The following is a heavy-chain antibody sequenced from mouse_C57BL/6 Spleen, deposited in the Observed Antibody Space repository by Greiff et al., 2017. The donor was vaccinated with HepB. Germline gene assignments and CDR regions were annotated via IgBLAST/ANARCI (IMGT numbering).Heavy chain of an antibody. CDR2: IYPGNSDT. D-gene: IGHD1-1*01. CDR1: GYTFTSYW. CDR3: SRDYYGSSQYYFDY. Sequence: EVKLQESGTVLARPGASVKMSCKTSGYTFTSYWMHWVKQRPGQGLEGIGAIYPGNSDTSYNQKFKGKAKLTAVTSASTSYMELISLTNEDSAVYYCSRDYYGSSQYYFDYWGQGTTLTVSS. J-gene: IGHJ2*01. V-gene: IGHV1-5*01.